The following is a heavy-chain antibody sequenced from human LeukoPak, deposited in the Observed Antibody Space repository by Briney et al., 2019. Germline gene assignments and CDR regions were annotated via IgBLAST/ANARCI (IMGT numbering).Heavy chain of an antibody. J-gene: IGHJ6*02. CDR2: AYYRSKWYN. Sequence: SQTLSLTCAVSGDSVSSNSAAWNWIGQSPSRGLEWLGRAYYRSKWYNDYAVSVKSRITINPDTSKNQFSLQLNSVTPEDTAVYYCARYNWNFHPYYYYGMDVWGQGTTVTVSS. V-gene: IGHV6-1*01. D-gene: IGHD1-7*01. CDR1: GDSVSSNSAA. CDR3: ARYNWNFHPYYYYGMDV.